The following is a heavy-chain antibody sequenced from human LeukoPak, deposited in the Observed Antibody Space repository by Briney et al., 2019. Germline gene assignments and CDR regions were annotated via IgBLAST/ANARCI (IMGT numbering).Heavy chain of an antibody. CDR2: IYHSGST. CDR3: ARQDWFHRRYYFDY. D-gene: IGHD3/OR15-3a*01. CDR1: GGSISSGNW. Sequence: SGTLSLTCAVSGGSISSGNWWSWVRQPPGKGLEWIGEIYHSGSTNYNPSLKSRVTISVDTSKNQFSLKLSSVTAADTAVYYCARQDWFHRRYYFDYWGQGTLVTVSS. V-gene: IGHV4-4*02. J-gene: IGHJ4*02.